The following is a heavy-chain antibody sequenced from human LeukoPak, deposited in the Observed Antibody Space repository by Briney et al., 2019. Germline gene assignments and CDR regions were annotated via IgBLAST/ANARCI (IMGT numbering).Heavy chain of an antibody. CDR2: ISGSGGST. J-gene: IGHJ4*02. CDR1: GFTFSSYA. Sequence: PGGSLRLSCAASGFTFSSYAMSWVRQAPGKGLEWVSAISGSGGSTYYADSVKGRFTISRDNSKNTLYLQMNSLRAEDTAVYYCVKSPGGYSSGWPFDYWGQGTLVTVSS. D-gene: IGHD6-19*01. V-gene: IGHV3-23*01. CDR3: VKSPGGYSSGWPFDY.